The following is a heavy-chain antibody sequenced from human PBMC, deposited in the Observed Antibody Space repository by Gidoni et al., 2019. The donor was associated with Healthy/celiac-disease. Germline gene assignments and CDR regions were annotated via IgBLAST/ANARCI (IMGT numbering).Heavy chain of an antibody. D-gene: IGHD6-13*01. Sequence: VQLVESGGGVVQPGRSLRLSCAASVFPFSSYGMHWVRQAPGKGLEWVAGISYDGSNKYYAYSVKGRFTISRDNSKNTLYLQMNSLRAEDTAVYYCAKDRSLSNWYYFDYWGQGTLVTVSS. V-gene: IGHV3-30*18. CDR1: VFPFSSYG. CDR2: ISYDGSNK. J-gene: IGHJ4*02. CDR3: AKDRSLSNWYYFDY.